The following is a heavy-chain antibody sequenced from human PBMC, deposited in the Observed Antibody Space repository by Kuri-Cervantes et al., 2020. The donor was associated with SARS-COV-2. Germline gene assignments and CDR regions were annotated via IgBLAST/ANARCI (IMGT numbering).Heavy chain of an antibody. D-gene: IGHD3-10*01. Sequence: GGSLRLSCAASGFTFSSYGMHWVRQAPGKGLEWVAVIPYDGSNKYYADSVKGRFTISRDNSKNTLYLQMNSLRAEDTALYYCARDLIFVAYNRGTGAFDIWGQGTMVTVSS. J-gene: IGHJ3*02. CDR2: IPYDGSNK. CDR3: ARDLIFVAYNRGTGAFDI. V-gene: IGHV3-30*03. CDR1: GFTFSSYG.